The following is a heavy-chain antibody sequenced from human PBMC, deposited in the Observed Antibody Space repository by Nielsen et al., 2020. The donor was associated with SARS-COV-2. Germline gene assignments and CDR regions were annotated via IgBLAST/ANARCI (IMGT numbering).Heavy chain of an antibody. CDR1: GGSISSGGYY. CDR2: IYYSGST. CDR3: ARRNTGPFDY. V-gene: IGHV4-31*03. D-gene: IGHD3-10*01. J-gene: IGHJ4*02. Sequence: SETLSLTCTVSGGSISSGGYYWSWIRQHPGKGLEWIGYIYYSGSTYYNPSLKSRVTISVDTSKNHFSLTLYSVTAADTAVYYCARRNTGPFDYWGQGTPVTVSS.